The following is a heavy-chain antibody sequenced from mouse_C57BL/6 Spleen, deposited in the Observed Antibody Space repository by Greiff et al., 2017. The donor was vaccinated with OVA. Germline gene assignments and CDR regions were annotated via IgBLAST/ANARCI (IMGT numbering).Heavy chain of an antibody. Sequence: VQGVESGAELVRPGASVTLSCKASGYTFTDYEMHWVKQTPVHGLEWIGAIDPETGGTAYNQKFKGKAILTADKSSSTAYMELRSLTSEDSAVYYCMVTYFDYWGQGTTLTVSS. D-gene: IGHD2-2*01. CDR1: GYTFTDYE. J-gene: IGHJ2*01. V-gene: IGHV1-15*01. CDR2: IDPETGGT. CDR3: MVTYFDY.